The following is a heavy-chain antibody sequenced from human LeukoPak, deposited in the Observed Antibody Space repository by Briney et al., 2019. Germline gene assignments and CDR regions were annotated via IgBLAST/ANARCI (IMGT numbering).Heavy chain of an antibody. Sequence: LRLSCAASGFTFSSYAMSWIRQPPGKGLEWIGYIYYSGSTYYNPSLKSRVTISVDTSKNQFSLKLSSVTAADTAVYYCARGTPVGDYWGQGTLVTVSS. V-gene: IGHV4-30-4*08. D-gene: IGHD1-26*01. CDR2: IYYSGST. CDR1: GFTFSSYA. J-gene: IGHJ4*02. CDR3: ARGTPVGDY.